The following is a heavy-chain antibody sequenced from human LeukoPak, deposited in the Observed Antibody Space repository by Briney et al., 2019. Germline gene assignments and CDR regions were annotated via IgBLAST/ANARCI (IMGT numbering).Heavy chain of an antibody. V-gene: IGHV1-2*04. D-gene: IGHD3-10*01. CDR1: GYTFTGYY. CDR3: ARDYYGSGSYVFDY. J-gene: IGHJ4*02. Sequence: ASVTVSRKPSGYTFTGYYMHWVRQAPGQGLERMGWINPNSGGTNYAQKFQGWVTMTRDTSISTDYMELSRLRSNDTAVDYCARDYYGSGSYVFDYWGQGTLVTVSS. CDR2: INPNSGGT.